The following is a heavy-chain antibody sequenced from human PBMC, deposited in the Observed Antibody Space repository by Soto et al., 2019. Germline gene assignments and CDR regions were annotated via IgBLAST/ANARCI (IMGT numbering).Heavy chain of an antibody. J-gene: IGHJ6*02. Sequence: GGSLRLSCAASGFTFSSYAMSWVRQAPGKGLEWVSAISGGGGSTYYADSVKGRFTISRDNSKNTLYLQMNSLRAEDTAVYYCAKSCCSSWYYYVMDVWGQGTTVTVSS. V-gene: IGHV3-23*01. D-gene: IGHD6-13*01. CDR1: GFTFSSYA. CDR2: ISGGGGST. CDR3: AKSCCSSWYYYVMDV.